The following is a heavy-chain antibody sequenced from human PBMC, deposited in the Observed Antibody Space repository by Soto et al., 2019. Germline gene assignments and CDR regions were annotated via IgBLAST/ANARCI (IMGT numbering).Heavy chain of an antibody. J-gene: IGHJ5*02. D-gene: IGHD2-2*01. V-gene: IGHV3-21*01. CDR2: ISSSSSYI. CDR3: ARYPGYRSSTSCPGYWFDP. CDR1: GFTFSSYS. Sequence: EVQLVESGGGLVKPGGSLRLSCAASGFTFSSYSMNWVRQAPGKGLEWVSSISSSSSYIYYADSVKGRFTISRDNAKNSLYLHMNSQRAEDTAVYYCARYPGYRSSTSCPGYWFDPWGQGSLVAVSS.